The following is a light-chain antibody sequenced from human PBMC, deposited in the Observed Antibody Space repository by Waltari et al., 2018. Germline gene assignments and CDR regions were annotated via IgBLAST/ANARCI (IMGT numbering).Light chain of an antibody. CDR1: TSNIGSNY. CDR3: GTWDNSLNAGV. Sequence: QSVVTQPPSVSAAPGQTVTISCSVSTSNIGSNYVSWYQLLPGTAPKLLIYGSNKRPSGIADRFSGSKSGTSATLGITGLQTGDEAEYHCGTWDNSLNAGVFGGGTKLTVL. V-gene: IGLV1-51*01. J-gene: IGLJ3*02. CDR2: GSN.